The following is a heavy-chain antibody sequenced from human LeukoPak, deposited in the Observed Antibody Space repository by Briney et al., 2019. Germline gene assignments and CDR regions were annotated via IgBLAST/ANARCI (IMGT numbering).Heavy chain of an antibody. CDR1: GFTFEDYT. D-gene: IGHD1-26*01. Sequence: GRSLRLSCAASGFTFEDYTMHWVRQAPGRGLEWVSGINWDSGSIGCADSVKGRFTISRDNAKNSLFLQMNSLRSEDTALYYCAKVRVRSGSYYIRQALDYWGQGTLVTVSS. CDR3: AKVRVRSGSYYIRQALDY. CDR2: INWDSGSI. V-gene: IGHV3-9*01. J-gene: IGHJ4*02.